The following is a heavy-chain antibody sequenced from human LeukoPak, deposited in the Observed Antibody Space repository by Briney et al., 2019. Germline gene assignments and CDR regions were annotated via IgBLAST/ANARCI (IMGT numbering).Heavy chain of an antibody. V-gene: IGHV1-18*01. Sequence: ASVKVSCKASGYTFTNYGITWVRQAPGQGLEWMGWISAYNGDTTYAQNLQGRVTMTTDTSTSTAYMELRSLTSGDTAVYYCARGPYCSRGTCYSQFLDHWGQGTLVTVSS. CDR1: GYTFTNYG. CDR3: ARGPYCSRGTCYSQFLDH. D-gene: IGHD2-15*01. J-gene: IGHJ4*02. CDR2: ISAYNGDT.